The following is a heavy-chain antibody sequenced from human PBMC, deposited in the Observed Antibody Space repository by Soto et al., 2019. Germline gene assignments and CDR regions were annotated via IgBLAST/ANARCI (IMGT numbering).Heavy chain of an antibody. CDR3: ARRPHPPAGAIYYYYYMGV. CDR1: GGSISSYY. V-gene: IGHV4-59*08. J-gene: IGHJ6*03. Sequence: PSETLSLTCTVSGGSISSYYWSWIRQPPGKGLEWIGYIYYSGSTNYNPSLKSRVTISVDTSKNQFSLKLSSVTAADTAVYYCARRPHPPAGAIYYYYYMGVWGKGTTVTVSS. CDR2: IYYSGST.